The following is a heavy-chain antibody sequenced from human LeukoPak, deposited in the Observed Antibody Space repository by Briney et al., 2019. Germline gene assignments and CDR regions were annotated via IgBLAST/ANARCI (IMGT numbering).Heavy chain of an antibody. D-gene: IGHD3-22*01. V-gene: IGHV3-30*03. Sequence: PGGSLSLSCAASGFTFSSYGMPWVRQAPGKGLEWVAVISYDGSNKYYADSVKGRFTISRDNSKNTLYLQMNSLRAEDTAVYYCATEENYYDSSGYWGVFDYWGQGTLVTVSS. J-gene: IGHJ4*02. CDR2: ISYDGSNK. CDR3: ATEENYYDSSGYWGVFDY. CDR1: GFTFSSYG.